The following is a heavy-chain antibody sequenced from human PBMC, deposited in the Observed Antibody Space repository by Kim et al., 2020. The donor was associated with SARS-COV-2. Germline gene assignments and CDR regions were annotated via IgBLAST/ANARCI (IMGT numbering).Heavy chain of an antibody. CDR1: GYIFTSNK. V-gene: IGHV1-46*01. CDR2: ITPIDGAT. CDR3: ARDNTAWSIDY. D-gene: IGHD2-21*02. J-gene: IGHJ4*02. Sequence: ASVKVSCKASGYIFTSNKMQWVRQAPGQGLEWMGIITPIDGATGYTQKFQGRVTMTRDTSTSTVYMELSSLNPEDTAVYYCARDNTAWSIDYWGQGTLVTVSS.